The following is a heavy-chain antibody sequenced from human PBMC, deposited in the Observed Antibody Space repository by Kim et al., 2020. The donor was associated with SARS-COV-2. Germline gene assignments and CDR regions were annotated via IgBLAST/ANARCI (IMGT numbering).Heavy chain of an antibody. J-gene: IGHJ4*02. Sequence: GGSLRLSCTASGFVFSNFWMSWVRQAPGKGPEWVANINQRGSERNFLGSVKGRFTISRDNAKNSLYLQMSNLRPEDSAVYFCARCRAVDHWGQGTMVTVS. CDR3: ARCRAVDH. CDR2: INQRGSER. CDR1: GFVFSNFW. V-gene: IGHV3-7*01.